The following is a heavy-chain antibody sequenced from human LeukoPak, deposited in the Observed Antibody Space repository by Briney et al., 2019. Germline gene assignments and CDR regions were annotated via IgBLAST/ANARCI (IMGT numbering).Heavy chain of an antibody. CDR2: ISGSGGST. Sequence: ETLSLTCTVSGGSVSSDYWSWVRQAPGKGLEWVSAISGSGGSTYYADSVKGRFTISRDNSKNTLYLQMNSLRAEDTAVYYCAKDQGLDYWGQGTLVTVSS. V-gene: IGHV3-23*01. CDR1: GGSVSSDY. CDR3: AKDQGLDY. J-gene: IGHJ4*02.